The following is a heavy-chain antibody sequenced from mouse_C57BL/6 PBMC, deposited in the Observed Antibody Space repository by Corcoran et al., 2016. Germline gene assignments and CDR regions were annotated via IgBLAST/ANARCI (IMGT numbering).Heavy chain of an antibody. D-gene: IGHD1-1*02. J-gene: IGHJ2*01. CDR2: INPNNGGT. CDR1: GYTFTDYY. Sequence: EVQLQQSGPELVKPGASVKISCKAPGYTFTDYYMNWVKQSHGKSLEWIGDINPNNGGTSYNQKFKGKATLTVDKSSSTAYMELRSLTSEDSAVYYCARRGLLYWGQGTTLTVSS. V-gene: IGHV1-26*01. CDR3: ARRGLLY.